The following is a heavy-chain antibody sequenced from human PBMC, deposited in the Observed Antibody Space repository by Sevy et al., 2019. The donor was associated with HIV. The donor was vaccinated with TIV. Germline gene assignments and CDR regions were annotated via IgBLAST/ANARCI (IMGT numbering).Heavy chain of an antibody. CDR1: GGSISSGGYY. CDR3: ARGGKYCSSTSCYELPYY. J-gene: IGHJ4*02. Sequence: SETLSLTCTVSGGSISSGGYYWSWTRQHPGKGLEWIGYIYYSGSTYYNPSLKSRVTISVDTSKNQFSLKLSSVTAADTAVSYCARGGKYCSSTSCYELPYYWGQGTLVTVSS. CDR2: IYYSGST. D-gene: IGHD2-2*01. V-gene: IGHV4-31*03.